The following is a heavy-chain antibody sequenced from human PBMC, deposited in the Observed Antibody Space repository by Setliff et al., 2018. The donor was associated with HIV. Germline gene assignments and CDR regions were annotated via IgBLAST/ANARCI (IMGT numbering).Heavy chain of an antibody. CDR2: INIRSGNT. J-gene: IGHJ4*02. CDR1: GYTFTNDA. CDR3: ARDLPTPNWGFDY. D-gene: IGHD7-27*01. V-gene: IGHV1-3*04. Sequence: GASVKVSCKASGYTFTNDAIHWVRQAPGQRLEWMGWINIRSGNTNYAQKLQGRVTMTTDTSASTAYMELSSLRSEDTAVYYCARDLPTPNWGFDYWGQGTLVTVSS.